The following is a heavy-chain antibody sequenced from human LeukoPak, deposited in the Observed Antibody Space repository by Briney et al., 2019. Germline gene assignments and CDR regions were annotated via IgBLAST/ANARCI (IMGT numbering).Heavy chain of an antibody. CDR2: IYYSGST. V-gene: IGHV4-59*01. D-gene: IGHD1-26*01. CDR1: GGSISSYY. Sequence: SETLSLTCTVSGGSISSYYWSWIRQPPGKGLEWIGYIYYSGSTNYNPSIKSRVTISVDTSKNQFSLKLSSVTAADTAVYYCARDGNNWFDPWGQGTLVTVSS. CDR3: ARDGNNWFDP. J-gene: IGHJ5*02.